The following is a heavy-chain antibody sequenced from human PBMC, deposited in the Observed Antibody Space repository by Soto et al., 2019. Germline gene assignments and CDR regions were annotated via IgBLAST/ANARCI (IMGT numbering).Heavy chain of an antibody. D-gene: IGHD2-2*01. V-gene: IGHV3-30*03. Sequence: QVQLVESGGGVVQPGRSLRLSCAASGFTFSSYGIHWVRQAPGKGLEWVAVISHDGSNKYYADSVKGRFTISRDNSNNTLYLQMNSLIAEDTAVYFCASRGTSDLDAFDIWGQGTMVTVYS. CDR3: ASRGTSDLDAFDI. J-gene: IGHJ3*02. CDR2: ISHDGSNK. CDR1: GFTFSSYG.